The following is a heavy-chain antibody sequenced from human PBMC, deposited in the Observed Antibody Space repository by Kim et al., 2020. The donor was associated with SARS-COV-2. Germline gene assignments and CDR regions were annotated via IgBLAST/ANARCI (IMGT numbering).Heavy chain of an antibody. CDR3: AREAVIGSAGDRFDI. D-gene: IGHD2-21*01. Sequence: ASVKVSCKASGYTFTGYYIHWVRQAPGQGLEWMGWMNPNNGGTNCAQSFQGWVTMTRDTSISTAYMELSRLTSDDTAVYYCAREAVIGSAGDRFDIWGQGTMVTVSS. CDR2: MNPNNGGT. V-gene: IGHV1-2*04. CDR1: GYTFTGYY. J-gene: IGHJ3*02.